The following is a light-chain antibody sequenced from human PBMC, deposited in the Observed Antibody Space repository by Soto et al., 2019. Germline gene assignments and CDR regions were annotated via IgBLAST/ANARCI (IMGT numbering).Light chain of an antibody. CDR1: QSVGSY. Sequence: EIVLTQSPATLSLSPGERATLSCRASQSVGSYFAWYQQKPGQAPRLLIYDTSNRATGIPVRFSGSGSGTDFTLTISSLAPEDFAVYYCQHRSNWPLTFGGGTKVEIK. CDR3: QHRSNWPLT. V-gene: IGKV3-11*01. CDR2: DTS. J-gene: IGKJ4*01.